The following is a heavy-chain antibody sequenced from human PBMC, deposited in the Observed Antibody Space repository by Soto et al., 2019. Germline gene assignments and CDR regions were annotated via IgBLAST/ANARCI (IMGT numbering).Heavy chain of an antibody. V-gene: IGHV3-33*01. CDR1: GFTFSSYG. CDR3: ARCYSSGHGPLDY. D-gene: IGHD6-19*01. Sequence: PGGSLRLSCAASGFTFSSYGMHWVRQAPGKGLEWVAVIWYDGSNKYYADSVKGRFTISRDNSKNTLYLQMNSLRAEDTAVYYCARCYSSGHGPLDYCGQGTLVTVSS. J-gene: IGHJ4*02. CDR2: IWYDGSNK.